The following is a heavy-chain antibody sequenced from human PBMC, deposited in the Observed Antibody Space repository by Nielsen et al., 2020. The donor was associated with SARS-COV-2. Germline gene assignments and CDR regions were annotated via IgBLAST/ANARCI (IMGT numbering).Heavy chain of an antibody. CDR2: IYYSGST. D-gene: IGHD2-15*01. CDR3: ARDRYCSGGSCTNRVMGYYGMDV. J-gene: IGHJ6*02. Sequence: SETLSLTCTVSGGSISSGGYYWSWIRQHPGKGLEWIGYIYYSGSTYYNPSLKSRVTISVDTSKNQFSLKLSSVTAADTAVHYCARDRYCSGGSCTNRVMGYYGMDVWGQGTTVTVSS. V-gene: IGHV4-31*03. CDR1: GGSISSGGYY.